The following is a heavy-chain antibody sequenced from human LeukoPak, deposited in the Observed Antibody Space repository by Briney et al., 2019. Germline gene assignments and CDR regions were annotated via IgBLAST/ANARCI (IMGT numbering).Heavy chain of an antibody. J-gene: IGHJ6*03. Sequence: SETLSLTCTVSGGSISSYYWSWIRQPPGRGLEWIGYIHYSGSTNYNPSLKSRVTISVDTSKNQFSLKLSSVTAADTAVYYCARVEEGYGSGRRENYYYYYMDVWGKGTTVTISS. D-gene: IGHD3-10*01. CDR3: ARVEEGYGSGRRENYYYYYMDV. V-gene: IGHV4-59*01. CDR1: GGSISSYY. CDR2: IHYSGST.